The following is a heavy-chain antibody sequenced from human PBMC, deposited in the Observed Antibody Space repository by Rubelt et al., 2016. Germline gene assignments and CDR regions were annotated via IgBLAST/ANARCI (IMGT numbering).Heavy chain of an antibody. J-gene: IGHJ4*02. CDR3: ARRTVVSPLDY. CDR2: IWDDGTNQ. CDR1: GFTFRSFG. D-gene: IGHD4-23*01. V-gene: IGHV3-33*01. Sequence: VGLRGGVVQPGRSLRLSCAASGFTFRSFGMHWVRQAPGKGLEWVAVIWDDGTNQYYADSVKGRFTISRDNAKNSLYLQMNSLRAEDTAVYYCARRTVVSPLDYWGQGTLATVSP.